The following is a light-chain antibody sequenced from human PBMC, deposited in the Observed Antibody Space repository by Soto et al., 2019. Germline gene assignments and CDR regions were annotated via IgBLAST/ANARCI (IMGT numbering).Light chain of an antibody. CDR3: QQSYSSPLT. CDR2: AAS. Sequence: DIQMTQSPSSVSASLGDILSIACLASQSISTHLNWYQQKPGKAPKLLIYAASSLQGGVPSRFSGSGSGTDFTLSISSLQPEDFAIYYCQQSYSSPLTFGQGTRLEIK. J-gene: IGKJ5*01. CDR1: QSISTH. V-gene: IGKV1-39*01.